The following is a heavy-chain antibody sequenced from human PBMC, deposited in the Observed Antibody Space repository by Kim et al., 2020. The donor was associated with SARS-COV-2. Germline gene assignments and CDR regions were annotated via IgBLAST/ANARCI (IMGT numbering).Heavy chain of an antibody. D-gene: IGHD6-6*01. V-gene: IGHV4-39*01. J-gene: IGHJ4*02. Sequence: YYNPSLKSRVTISVDTSRNQFSLKLSSVTAADTAVYYCARYSSSGLNFDYWGQGTLVTVSS. CDR3: ARYSSSGLNFDY.